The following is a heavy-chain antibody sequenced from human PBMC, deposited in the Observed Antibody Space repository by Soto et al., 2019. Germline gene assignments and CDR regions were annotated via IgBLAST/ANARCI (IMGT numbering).Heavy chain of an antibody. CDR1: GGTFSSYA. CDR3: ARERGDDILTGYYRRFRNWFDP. D-gene: IGHD3-9*01. CDR2: IIPIFGTA. J-gene: IGHJ5*02. Sequence: SVKVSCKASGGTFSSYAISWVRQAPGQGLEWMGGIIPIFGTANYAQKFQGRVTITADESTSTAYMELSSLRSEDTAVYYCARERGDDILTGYYRRFRNWFDPWGQGTLVTVSS. V-gene: IGHV1-69*13.